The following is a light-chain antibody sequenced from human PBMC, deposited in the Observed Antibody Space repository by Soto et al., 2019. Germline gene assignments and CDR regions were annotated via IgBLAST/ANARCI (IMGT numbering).Light chain of an antibody. V-gene: IGKV3-15*01. J-gene: IGKJ1*01. CDR3: QQHNNWPPWT. CDR2: GAF. Sequence: EIVMTQSPATLSVSPGERATLSCRASQSVGSNLAWYQQKPGQAPRLLIYGAFTRATGIPARFSGSGSVTEFTLTISSLQSEDFAVYYCQQHNNWPPWTFGQGTKVEIK. CDR1: QSVGSN.